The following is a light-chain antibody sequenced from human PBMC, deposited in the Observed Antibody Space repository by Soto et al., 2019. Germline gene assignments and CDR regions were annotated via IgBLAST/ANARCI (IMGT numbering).Light chain of an antibody. CDR1: QSVSSSF. J-gene: IGKJ1*01. Sequence: EMVLAQSPGTLSLSPGESATLSCRASQSVSSSFLAWYQQKAGQAPRLLIYGASRRATGIPDRFSGSGSGTDFTLTISRLEPEDFAVYYCQQYVSSPWAFGQGTKVEI. CDR2: GAS. CDR3: QQYVSSPWA. V-gene: IGKV3-20*01.